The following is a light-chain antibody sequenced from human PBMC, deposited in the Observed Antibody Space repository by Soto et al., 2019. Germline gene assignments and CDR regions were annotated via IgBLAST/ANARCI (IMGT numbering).Light chain of an antibody. Sequence: IQLTQSPSSLSASVGDRVTITCRASQGISSYLAWYQQKPGKAPKLLIYAASTLQSGVPSRFSGSGSGTDVTLTISSMQPADFATYYCQQLNSYPRTFGQGTKVEIK. V-gene: IGKV1-9*01. CDR2: AAS. CDR1: QGISSY. J-gene: IGKJ1*01. CDR3: QQLNSYPRT.